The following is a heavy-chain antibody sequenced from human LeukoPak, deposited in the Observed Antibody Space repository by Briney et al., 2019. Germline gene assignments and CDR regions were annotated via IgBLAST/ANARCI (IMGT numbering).Heavy chain of an antibody. CDR2: IYTSGST. V-gene: IGHV4-61*02. CDR1: GGSISSGSYY. D-gene: IGHD5-24*01. J-gene: IGHJ5*02. Sequence: PSETLSLTCTVSGGSISSGSYYWSWIRQPAGKGLEWIGRIYTSGSTNYNPSLKGRVTISVDTSKNQFSLKLSSVTAADTAVYYCARLETGRFDPWGQGTLVTVSS. CDR3: ARLETGRFDP.